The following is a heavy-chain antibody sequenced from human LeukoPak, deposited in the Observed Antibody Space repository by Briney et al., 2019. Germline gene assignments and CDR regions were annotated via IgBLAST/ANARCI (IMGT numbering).Heavy chain of an antibody. Sequence: GESLKISCQGSGYSFSTYWIGWVRPMPGKGLEWMGIIYPGDSDTRYSPSFQGQVTISADKSISTAYLQWSSLRASDTAMYYCARRQYSSGSYWFDPWGQGTLVTVSS. D-gene: IGHD6-19*01. CDR3: ARRQYSSGSYWFDP. J-gene: IGHJ5*02. V-gene: IGHV5-51*01. CDR2: IYPGDSDT. CDR1: GYSFSTYW.